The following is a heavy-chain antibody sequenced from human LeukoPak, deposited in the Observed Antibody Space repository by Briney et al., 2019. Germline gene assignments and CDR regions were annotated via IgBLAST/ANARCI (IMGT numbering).Heavy chain of an antibody. D-gene: IGHD6-13*01. CDR3: AKVGQQLVRELDY. J-gene: IGHJ4*02. Sequence: GGSLRLSCAASGFTFSSYAMSWVRRAPGKGLEWVSAISGSGGSTYYADSVKGRFTISRDNSKNTLYPQMNSLRAEDTAVYYCAKVGQQLVRELDYWGQGTLVTVSS. CDR1: GFTFSSYA. CDR2: ISGSGGST. V-gene: IGHV3-23*01.